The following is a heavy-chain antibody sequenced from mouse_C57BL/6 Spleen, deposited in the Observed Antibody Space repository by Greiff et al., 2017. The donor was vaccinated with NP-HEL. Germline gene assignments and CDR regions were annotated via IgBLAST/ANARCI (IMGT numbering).Heavy chain of an antibody. CDR1: GFTFSDYY. Sequence: EVKLVESEGGLVQPGSSMKLSCTASGFTFSDYYMAWVRQVPEKGLEWVANINYDGSSTYYLDSLKSRFIISRDNAKNILYLQMSSLKSEDTATYYCARGYDSYWYFDVWGTGTTVTVSS. J-gene: IGHJ1*03. CDR3: ARGYDSYWYFDV. V-gene: IGHV5-16*01. CDR2: INYDGSST. D-gene: IGHD2-12*01.